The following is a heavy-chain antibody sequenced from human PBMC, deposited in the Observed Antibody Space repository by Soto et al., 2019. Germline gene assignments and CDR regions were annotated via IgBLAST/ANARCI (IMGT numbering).Heavy chain of an antibody. V-gene: IGHV3-23*01. CDR3: AKDLRDWGFFDY. D-gene: IGHD3-16*01. CDR2: LSGSGCST. CDR1: GFSFHTYA. Sequence: GGSLGLSCAASGFSFHTYAMGWVRQAPGKGLEWVSSLSGSGCSTNYADSVKGRFTISRDNSKDTLYLQMNNLRAEDTAMYYCAKDLRDWGFFDYWGLGTLVTVSS. J-gene: IGHJ4*02.